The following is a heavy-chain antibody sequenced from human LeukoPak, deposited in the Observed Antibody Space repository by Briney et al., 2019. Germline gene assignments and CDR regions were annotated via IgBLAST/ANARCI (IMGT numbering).Heavy chain of an antibody. D-gene: IGHD2-2*01. V-gene: IGHV4-61*02. J-gene: IGHJ6*03. CDR1: GGSISSGSYY. CDR3: ARGRRCSSTSCYAYYYYYSMDV. CDR2: IYTSGST. Sequence: KTSQTLSLTCTVSGGSISSGSYYWSWIRQPAGKGLEWIGRIYTSGSTNYNPSLKSRVTISVDTSKNQFSLKLSSVTAADTAVYYCARGRRCSSTSCYAYYYYYSMDVWGKGTTVTVSS.